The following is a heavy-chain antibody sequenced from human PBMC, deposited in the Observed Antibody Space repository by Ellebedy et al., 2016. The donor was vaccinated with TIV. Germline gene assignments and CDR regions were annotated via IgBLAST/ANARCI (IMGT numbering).Heavy chain of an antibody. CDR1: GYTFTTYA. CDR3: ERGDRVAPPFDY. D-gene: IGHD2-15*01. CDR2: ISPYDDNT. J-gene: IGHJ4*02. Sequence: AASVQVSCKTSGYTFTTYAITWVRQPPGQGLEWMGRISPYDDNTKYAQEFQGRVTMTTDTSTNTAYMELSSLRSEDTAVYYCERGDRVAPPFDYWGQGTLVTVSS. V-gene: IGHV1-18*01.